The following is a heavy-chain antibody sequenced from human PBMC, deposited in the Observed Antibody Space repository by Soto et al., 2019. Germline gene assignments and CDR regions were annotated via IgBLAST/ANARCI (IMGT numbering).Heavy chain of an antibody. CDR1: GGTVASSHW. CDR3: AREIVTAGGNNYFDP. D-gene: IGHD2-21*02. V-gene: IGHV4-4*02. Sequence: SETLSLTCGVSGGTVASSHWWSWVRQSPGGGLEWIGNVYHTGDTNSNPSLQSRVTISVDKSNNQFSLRLNSLTAADTAAYFCAREIVTAGGNNYFDPWGPGTLVTVSS. CDR2: VYHTGDT. J-gene: IGHJ5*02.